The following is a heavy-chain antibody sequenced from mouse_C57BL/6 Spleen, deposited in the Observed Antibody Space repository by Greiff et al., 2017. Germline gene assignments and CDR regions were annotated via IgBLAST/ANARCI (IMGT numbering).Heavy chain of an antibody. D-gene: IGHD2-12*01. Sequence: QVQLQQPGAELVMPGASVKLSCKASGYTFTSYWMHWVKQRPGQGLEWIGEIDPSDSYTKYTQKFKGKSKLTVDKSSSTAYMQRSRLTSEDSAVYYCARGGDVTTGYFDYWGQGTTLTVSS. J-gene: IGHJ2*01. CDR3: ARGGDVTTGYFDY. CDR2: IDPSDSYT. CDR1: GYTFTSYW. V-gene: IGHV1-69*01.